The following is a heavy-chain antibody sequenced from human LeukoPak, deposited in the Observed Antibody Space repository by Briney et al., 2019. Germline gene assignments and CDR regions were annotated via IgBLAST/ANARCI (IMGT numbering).Heavy chain of an antibody. J-gene: IGHJ3*02. V-gene: IGHV3-23*01. CDR1: GFTFSSYA. D-gene: IGHD3-3*01. CDR3: AKGLTIFGVVRDAFDI. CDR2: ISGSGGST. Sequence: GGSLRLSCAASGFTFSSYAMSWVRQAPEKGLEWVSAISGSGGSTYYADSVKGRFTISRDNSKNTLYLQMNSLRAEDTAVYYCAKGLTIFGVVRDAFDIWGQGTMVTVSS.